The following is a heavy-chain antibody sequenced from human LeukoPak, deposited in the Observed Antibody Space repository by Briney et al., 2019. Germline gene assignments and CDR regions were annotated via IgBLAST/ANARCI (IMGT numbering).Heavy chain of an antibody. D-gene: IGHD3-3*01. CDR2: IYYSGST. J-gene: IGHJ4*02. CDR1: GGSISSGDYY. Sequence: SETLSLTCTVSGGSISSGDYYWSWIRQPPGKGLEWIGYIYYSGSTYYNPSLKSRVTISVDTSKNQFSLKLSSVTAADTAVYYCARLLEWATYFDYWGQGTLVTVSS. V-gene: IGHV4-30-4*08. CDR3: ARLLEWATYFDY.